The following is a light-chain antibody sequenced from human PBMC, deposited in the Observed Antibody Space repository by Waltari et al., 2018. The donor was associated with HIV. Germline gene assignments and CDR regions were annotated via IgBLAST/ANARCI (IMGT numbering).Light chain of an antibody. CDR1: QSVSSSF. Sequence: EIVLTQSPGTLSLSPGERATLSCRASQSVSSSFLTWYQQRPGQAPKVLIYGASSRATGIPDRFSGSGSGTDFTLTITRLEPEDFAVYYCQQYGSSRWTFGQGTKVEMK. CDR2: GAS. CDR3: QQYGSSRWT. J-gene: IGKJ1*01. V-gene: IGKV3-20*01.